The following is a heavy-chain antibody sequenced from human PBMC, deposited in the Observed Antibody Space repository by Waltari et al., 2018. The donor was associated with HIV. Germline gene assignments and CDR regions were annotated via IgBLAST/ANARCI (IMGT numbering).Heavy chain of an antibody. J-gene: IGHJ4*02. V-gene: IGHV3-33*01. Sequence: QVQLVESGGGVVQPGRSLRLSCAASGFTFSTYGMHWVRQAPGKGLDGVAVIWKDGSNKYYADSVKGRFTISRDNSKNTLYLQMNSLRADDTAVYYCARGYTSSPGVWLLSYWGQGTLVTVSS. CDR1: GFTFSTYG. CDR3: ARGYTSSPGVWLLSY. D-gene: IGHD6-13*01. CDR2: IWKDGSNK.